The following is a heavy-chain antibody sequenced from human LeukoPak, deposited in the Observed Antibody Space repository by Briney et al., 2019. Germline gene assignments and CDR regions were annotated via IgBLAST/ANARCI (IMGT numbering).Heavy chain of an antibody. CDR3: ARGSRSGPLRYFDY. V-gene: IGHV4-30-4*08. Sequence: SETLSLTCTVSGGSISSGDYYWSWIRQPPGTGLEWIGYIYYSGSTYYNPSLKSRVTISVDTSKNQFSLKLSSVTAADTAVYYCARGSRSGPLRYFDYWGQGTLVTVPS. CDR1: GGSISSGDYY. CDR2: IYYSGST. D-gene: IGHD3-10*01. J-gene: IGHJ4*02.